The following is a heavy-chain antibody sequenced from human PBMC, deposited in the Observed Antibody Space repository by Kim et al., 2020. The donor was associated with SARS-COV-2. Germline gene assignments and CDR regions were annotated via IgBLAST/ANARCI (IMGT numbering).Heavy chain of an antibody. CDR3: ARDLFRNSNNIVVVPAAILGDSGGMDV. J-gene: IGHJ6*02. CDR1: GGSVSSGSYY. D-gene: IGHD2-2*01. CDR2: IYYSGST. V-gene: IGHV4-61*01. Sequence: SETLSLTCTVSGGSVSSGSYYWSWIRQPPGKGLEWIGYIYYSGSTNYNPSLKSRVTISVDTSKNQFSLKLSSVTAADTAVYYCARDLFRNSNNIVVVPAAILGDSGGMDVWGQGTTVTVSS.